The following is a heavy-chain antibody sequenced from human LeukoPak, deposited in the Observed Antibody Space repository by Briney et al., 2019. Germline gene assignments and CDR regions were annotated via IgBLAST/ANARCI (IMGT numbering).Heavy chain of an antibody. CDR2: IYTSGST. CDR3: ARVSESGDGYYYCYYMDV. Sequence: SETLSLTCTVSGGSISSGSYYWSWIRQPAGKGLEWIGRIYTSGSTNYNPSLKSRVTISVDTSKNQFSLKLSSVTAADTAVYYCARVSESGDGYYYCYYMDVWGKGTTVTVSS. D-gene: IGHD3-10*01. J-gene: IGHJ6*03. CDR1: GGSISSGSYY. V-gene: IGHV4-61*02.